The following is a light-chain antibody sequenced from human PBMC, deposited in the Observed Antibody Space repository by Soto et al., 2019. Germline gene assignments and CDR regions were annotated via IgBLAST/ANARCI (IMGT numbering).Light chain of an antibody. CDR3: QQRSYWPLT. CDR2: EAS. V-gene: IGKV3-11*01. Sequence: EIVLTQSPATLSLSPGERATLSCRASQSVSTYVAWYQQKPGQAPRLVIYEASKRATGFPDRFSGSGSGTDFTLTISSLEPEDFAVYYCQQRSYWPLTFGGGTKVDI. J-gene: IGKJ4*01. CDR1: QSVSTY.